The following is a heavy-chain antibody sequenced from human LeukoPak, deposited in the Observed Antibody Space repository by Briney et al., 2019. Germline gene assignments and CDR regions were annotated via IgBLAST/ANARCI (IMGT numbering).Heavy chain of an antibody. J-gene: IGHJ5*02. CDR1: GFTFSSYW. D-gene: IGHD3-10*01. CDR3: ARGFGANTGGWFDP. V-gene: IGHV3-74*01. CDR2: INTDGSST. Sequence: GGSLRLSCAASGFTFSSYWMHWVRQAPGKGLVRVSRINTDGSSTSYADSVKGRFTISRDNAENTLYLQMNSLRAEDTAVYYCARGFGANTGGWFDPWGQGTLVTVSS.